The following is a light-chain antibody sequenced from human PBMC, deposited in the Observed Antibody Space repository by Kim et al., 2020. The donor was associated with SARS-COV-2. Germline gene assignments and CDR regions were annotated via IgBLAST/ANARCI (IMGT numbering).Light chain of an antibody. CDR3: QQRSTWPPWT. CDR1: QSISSY. CDR2: EAS. J-gene: IGKJ1*01. V-gene: IGKV3-11*01. Sequence: SPGESATPSCRASQSISSYLAWYQQKPGQAPRLLIYEASNRATGIPARFSGSGSGTDFTLTISSLEPEDFAIYYCQQRSTWPPWTFGQGTKVEIK.